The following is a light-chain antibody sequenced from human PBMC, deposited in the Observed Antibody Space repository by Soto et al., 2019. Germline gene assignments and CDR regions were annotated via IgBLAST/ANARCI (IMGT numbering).Light chain of an antibody. J-gene: IGKJ1*01. CDR3: MQALRAPPT. CDR1: QSLLHSDGYNY. V-gene: IGKV2-28*01. Sequence: DIVMTQSPLSLPVTPGEPASISCRCSQSLLHSDGYNYLDWYLQKPGQSPQLLIYLGSNRASGVPDRFSGSGSGTDFTLKISRVEAEDVGVYHCMQALRAPPTFGQGTKVDIK. CDR2: LGS.